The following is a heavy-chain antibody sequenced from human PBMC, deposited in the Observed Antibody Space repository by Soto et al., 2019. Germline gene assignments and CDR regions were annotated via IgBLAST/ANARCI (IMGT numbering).Heavy chain of an antibody. V-gene: IGHV3-33*01. J-gene: IGHJ4*02. CDR1: GFTFSGYV. Sequence: GGSLRLSCGASGFTFSGYVMHGVGQAPGKGLEWVAVIWYDGSNKYYADSVKGRFTISRDNSKNTLYLQMNSLRAEDTAVYYCARVRYSSKTIKGLDYWGQGTLVTVSS. D-gene: IGHD6-13*01. CDR3: ARVRYSSKTIKGLDY. CDR2: IWYDGSNK.